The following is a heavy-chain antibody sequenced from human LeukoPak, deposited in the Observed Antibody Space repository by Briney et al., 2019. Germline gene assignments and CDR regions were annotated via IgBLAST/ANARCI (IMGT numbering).Heavy chain of an antibody. V-gene: IGHV4-59*01. J-gene: IGHJ4*02. CDR2: IYYSGST. CDR3: ARGVGYSSSSGLGY. D-gene: IGHD6-6*01. CDR1: GGSISSYY. Sequence: PSETLSLTCTVSGGSISSYYWSWIRQPPGKGLEWIGYIYYSGSTNYNPSLKSRVTISVDTSKNQFSLKLSSVTAADTALYYCARGVGYSSSSGLGYWGQRTLVTVSS.